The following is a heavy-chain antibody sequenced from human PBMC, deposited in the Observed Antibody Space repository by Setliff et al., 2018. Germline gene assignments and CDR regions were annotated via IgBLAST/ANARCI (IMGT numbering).Heavy chain of an antibody. J-gene: IGHJ5*02. CDR1: GFTFTNYA. V-gene: IGHV3-23*01. Sequence: GVLRLSCTASGFTFTNYAMSWVRQAPGKGLEWVSGILGSDGRTYYADSVKGRFTISRDNSKNTLYLQMNSLRAEDTAVYYCARDGYCSSTSCPGWFDPWGQGTLVTVSS. CDR3: ARDGYCSSTSCPGWFDP. CDR2: ILGSDGRT. D-gene: IGHD2-2*03.